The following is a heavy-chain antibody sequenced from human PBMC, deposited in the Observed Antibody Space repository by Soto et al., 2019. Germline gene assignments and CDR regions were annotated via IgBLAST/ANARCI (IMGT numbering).Heavy chain of an antibody. CDR3: AQDLIVVPAALYGDYYYGMDV. J-gene: IGHJ6*02. V-gene: IGHV3-30*18. Sequence: QVQLVESGGGVVQPGRSLRLSCAASGFTFSSYGMHWVRQAPGKGLEWVAVISYDGSNKYYADSVKGRFTISRDNSKNTLYLQMNSLRAEDTAVYYCAQDLIVVPAALYGDYYYGMDVWGQGTTVTVSS. CDR2: ISYDGSNK. D-gene: IGHD2-2*01. CDR1: GFTFSSYG.